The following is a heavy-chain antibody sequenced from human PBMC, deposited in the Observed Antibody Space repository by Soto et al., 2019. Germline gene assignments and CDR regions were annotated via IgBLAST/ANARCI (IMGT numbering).Heavy chain of an antibody. D-gene: IGHD6-6*01. CDR2: VHYSGST. Sequence: PSETLSLTCVVSGGSISGHYWSWVRQPPGSGLEWIGFVHYSGSTNYSPSLKSRVTMSVDTSKNQFFLNLTSVTAADTALYFCARRDYSTSSLGPFDYWGQGILVTVSS. V-gene: IGHV4-59*11. J-gene: IGHJ4*02. CDR1: GGSISGHY. CDR3: ARRDYSTSSLGPFDY.